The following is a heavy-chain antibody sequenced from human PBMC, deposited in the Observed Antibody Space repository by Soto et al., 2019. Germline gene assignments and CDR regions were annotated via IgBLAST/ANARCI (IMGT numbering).Heavy chain of an antibody. V-gene: IGHV1-69*12. CDR1: GGTFSRYA. D-gene: IGHD2-2*01. CDR2: IIPIFGTA. Sequence: QVQLVQSGAEVKKPGSSVKVSCKASGGTFSRYAISWVRQAPGQGLEWMGGIIPIFGTANYAQKFQGRVTITADESTSTAYMELSSLRSEDTAVYYCSIVLVPAAAPELYYYYGMDVWGQGTTVTVSS. CDR3: SIVLVPAAAPELYYYYGMDV. J-gene: IGHJ6*02.